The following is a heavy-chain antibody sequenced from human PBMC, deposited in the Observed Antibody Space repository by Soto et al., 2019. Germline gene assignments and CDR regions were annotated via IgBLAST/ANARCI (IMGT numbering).Heavy chain of an antibody. CDR2: IYNDGTYS. V-gene: IGHV3-74*01. CDR3: TRGPRPISTGTGAY. Sequence: HPGGSLRLSCAASGFIFKMYWMHWVRQSPGKGLVWISRIYNDGTYSDYADSVRGRFTISRDNVNDTLYLQMNNLRAEDSGLYYCTRGPRPISTGTGAYWGQGTQVT. CDR1: GFIFKMYW. D-gene: IGHD3-10*01. J-gene: IGHJ4*02.